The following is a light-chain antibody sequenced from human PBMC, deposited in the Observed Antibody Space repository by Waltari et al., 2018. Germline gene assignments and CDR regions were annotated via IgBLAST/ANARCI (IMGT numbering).Light chain of an antibody. CDR3: QQYYSTPLT. CDR1: QSVLYSSNNKNY. Sequence: DIVMTQSPDSLAVSLGERATINCKSSQSVLYSSNNKNYLAWYQQKPGQPPKLLINRASTLESGVPGRFSVGGSGADFTLTISSLQAEYVSVYYCQQYYSTPLTFGQGTKVEIK. CDR2: RAS. V-gene: IGKV4-1*01. J-gene: IGKJ1*01.